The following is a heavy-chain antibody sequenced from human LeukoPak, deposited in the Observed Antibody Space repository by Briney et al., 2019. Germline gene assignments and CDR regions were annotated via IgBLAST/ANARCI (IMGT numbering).Heavy chain of an antibody. V-gene: IGHV3-30*02. J-gene: IGHJ4*01. D-gene: IGHD1-26*01. Sequence: GGSLRLSCATSGFAFSSSGMHWVRQAPGKGLEWVAVIWYDGSNEYYADSVKGRFTISRDNSKNTLCLQMNSLRAEDTAVYYCAKDYGWNAIVRATAGFDFWGQGTLVTVSS. CDR1: GFAFSSSG. CDR2: IWYDGSNE. CDR3: AKDYGWNAIVRATAGFDF.